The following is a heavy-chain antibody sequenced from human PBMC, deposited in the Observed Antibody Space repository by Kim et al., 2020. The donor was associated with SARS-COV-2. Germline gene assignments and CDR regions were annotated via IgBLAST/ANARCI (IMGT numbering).Heavy chain of an antibody. Sequence: SETLSLTCAVYGGSFSGYYWSWIRQPPGKGLEWIGEINHSGSTNYIPSLKSRVTISVDTSKNQFSLRLSSVTAADTAVYYCARTGLGSLRYYYYGMDVWGQGTTVTVSS. CDR1: GGSFSGYY. V-gene: IGHV4-34*01. CDR3: ARTGLGSLRYYYYGMDV. CDR2: INHSGST. J-gene: IGHJ6*02. D-gene: IGHD3-9*01.